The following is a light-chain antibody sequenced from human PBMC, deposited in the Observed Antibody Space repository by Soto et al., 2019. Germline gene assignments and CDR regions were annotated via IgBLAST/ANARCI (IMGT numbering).Light chain of an antibody. CDR2: LAS. CDR1: QSVNNR. CDR3: QHYKEYPWT. V-gene: IGKV1-5*03. J-gene: IGKJ1*01. Sequence: IQMTQSPSTLSASEGDRVIITCRPSQSVNNRLAWYQQRPGKAPKLLIYLASTLESGGPSRFSGSGSGTEFTLTISSLQPDESATYYCQHYKEYPWTFGQGTKVEIK.